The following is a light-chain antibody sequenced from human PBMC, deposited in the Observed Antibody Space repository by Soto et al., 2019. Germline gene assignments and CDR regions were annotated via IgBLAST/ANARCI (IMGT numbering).Light chain of an antibody. CDR1: QSISSY. J-gene: IGKJ1*01. CDR3: QEYNTYSWA. CDR2: AAS. V-gene: IGKV1-39*01. Sequence: DIQMTQSPSSLSASVGDRVTITCRASQSISSYLNWYQQKPGKAPKLLIYAASSLQSGVPSRFSGSGSGTEFALTISSLQPDDFATYLCQEYNTYSWAFGQGTKVEIK.